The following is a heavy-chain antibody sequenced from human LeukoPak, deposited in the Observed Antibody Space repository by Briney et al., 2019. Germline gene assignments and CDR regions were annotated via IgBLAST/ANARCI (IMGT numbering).Heavy chain of an antibody. CDR1: GDSIIRSRYY. J-gene: IGHJ6*03. CDR3: ARQGGYCSSTSCFPNYYYFYYYMDV. CDR2: IYYSGST. D-gene: IGHD2-2*03. V-gene: IGHV4-39*01. Sequence: PSETLSLTCTVSGDSIIRSRYYWGWIRQPPGKGLERFGSIYYSGSTYYNPSLKSRVTISVDTSKNQFSLKLSSVTAADTAIYYCARQGGYCSSTSCFPNYYYFYYYMDVWGKGTTVIVSS.